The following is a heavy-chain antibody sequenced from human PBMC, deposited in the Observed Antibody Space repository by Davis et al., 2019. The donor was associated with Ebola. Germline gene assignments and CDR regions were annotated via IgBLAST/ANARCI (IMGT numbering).Heavy chain of an antibody. CDR3: AREPYYGSGSGG. D-gene: IGHD3-10*01. J-gene: IGHJ4*02. V-gene: IGHV3-43*02. CDR2: ISGDGGST. CDR1: GFTFDDYA. Sequence: GESLKISCAASGFTFDDYAMHWVRQAPGKGLEWVSLISGDGGSTYYADSVKGRFTISRDNAKNSLYLQMNSLRAEDTAVYYCAREPYYGSGSGGWGQGTLVTVSS.